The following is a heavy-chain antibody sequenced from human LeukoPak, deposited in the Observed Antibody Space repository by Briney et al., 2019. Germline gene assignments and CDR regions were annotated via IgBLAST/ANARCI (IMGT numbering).Heavy chain of an antibody. CDR3: ARSSSVAGIERDY. D-gene: IGHD6-19*01. V-gene: IGHV4-39*07. J-gene: IGHJ4*02. Sequence: KPSETLSLTCTVSGGSISSSSYYWGWIRQPPGKGLEWIGSIYYSGSTYYNPSLKSRVTISVDTSKNQFSLKLSSVTAADTAVYYCARSSSVAGIERDYWGQGTLVTVSS. CDR2: IYYSGST. CDR1: GGSISSSSYY.